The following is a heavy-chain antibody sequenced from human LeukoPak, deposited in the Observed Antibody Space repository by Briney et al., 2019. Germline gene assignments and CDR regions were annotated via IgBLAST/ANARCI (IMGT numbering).Heavy chain of an antibody. CDR2: INQSGST. CDR3: ARGPLDAFDI. Sequence: KPSETLSLTCAVYGGSFSGFYWSWIRQPPGKGLEWIAKINQSGSTNYNPSLKSRVTISVDTSKNQFSLKLSSVTAADTAVYYCARGPLDAFDIWGQGTMVTVSS. V-gene: IGHV4-34*01. J-gene: IGHJ3*02. CDR1: GGSFSGFY.